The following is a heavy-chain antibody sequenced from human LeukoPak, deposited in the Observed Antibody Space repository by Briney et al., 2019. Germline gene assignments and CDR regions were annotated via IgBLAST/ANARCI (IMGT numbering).Heavy chain of an antibody. J-gene: IGHJ6*02. CDR1: GFTFSSYS. V-gene: IGHV3-21*01. CDR2: IRSSSNYI. D-gene: IGHD6-13*01. CDR3: ARSYPKKPTYSSSWAPDSYHSYYGMDV. Sequence: GGSLTLSCPASGFTFSSYSMNWFRQPAGGGLEWVSSIRSSSNYIYYPDSVNGRFIISRDNVENSVCRQTNSQRVEHTDVYYRARSYPKKPTYSSSWAPDSYHSYYGMDVWGQGTTVTVPS.